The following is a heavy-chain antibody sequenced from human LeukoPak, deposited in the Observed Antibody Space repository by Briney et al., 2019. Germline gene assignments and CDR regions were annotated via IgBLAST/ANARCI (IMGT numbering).Heavy chain of an antibody. Sequence: SETLSLTCAVSGGSISSYYWNWIRQPAGKGLEWIGRIYTTGNANYNPSLKSRVTMSIDTSKKQFSLSLSPVTAADTAVYYCARGKYYYDSNSSYRYFDPWGQGTLVTVSS. CDR2: IYTTGNA. J-gene: IGHJ5*02. D-gene: IGHD3-22*01. CDR3: ARGKYYYDSNSSYRYFDP. CDR1: GGSISSYY. V-gene: IGHV4-4*07.